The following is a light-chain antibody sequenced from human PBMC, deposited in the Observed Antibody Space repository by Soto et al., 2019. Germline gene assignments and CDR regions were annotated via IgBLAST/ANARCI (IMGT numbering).Light chain of an antibody. CDR3: QQHSTYLWA. CDR1: QSISSW. J-gene: IGKJ1*01. V-gene: IGKV1-5*01. CDR2: DAS. Sequence: DFQMTQSPSTLSASVGDRVTITCRASQSISSWLAWYQQKPGKAPKLLIYDASTLESGVPSRFSGSGSGTEFTLTICSLQPDYFATYYCQQHSTYLWAFGQGTKV.